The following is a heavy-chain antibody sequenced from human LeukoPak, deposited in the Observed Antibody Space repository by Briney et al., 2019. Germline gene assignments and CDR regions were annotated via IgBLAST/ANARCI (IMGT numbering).Heavy chain of an antibody. J-gene: IGHJ4*02. CDR1: GGSITTSSYY. Sequence: SETLSLTCTVSGGSITTSSYYWGWIRQPPGKGLEWIGYIYYSGSTNYNPSLKSRVTISVDTSKNQFSLKLTSVTAADTAVYYCARGVPEYYDFWSGYFYYFDYWGQGTLVTVSS. D-gene: IGHD3-3*01. CDR2: IYYSGST. CDR3: ARGVPEYYDFWSGYFYYFDY. V-gene: IGHV4-61*05.